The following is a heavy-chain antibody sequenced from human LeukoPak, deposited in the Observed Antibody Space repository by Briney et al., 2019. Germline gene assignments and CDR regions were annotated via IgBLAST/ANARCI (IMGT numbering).Heavy chain of an antibody. D-gene: IGHD3-10*01. Sequence: ASVKVSCKASGITFTSYPISWVRQAPGQGLEWMGWISGYNGNTKYAQKLQGRVTMTTDTSTNTAYMELRSLRSDDTAVYYCARSGHRRYYYASGPDYWGQGTLVTVSS. CDR2: ISGYNGNT. CDR1: GITFTSYP. V-gene: IGHV1-18*01. CDR3: ARSGHRRYYYASGPDY. J-gene: IGHJ4*02.